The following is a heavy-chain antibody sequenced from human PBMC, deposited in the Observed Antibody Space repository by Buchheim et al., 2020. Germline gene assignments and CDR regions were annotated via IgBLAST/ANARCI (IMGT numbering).Heavy chain of an antibody. Sequence: EVQLVESGGGLVQPGGSLRLSCAASGFTFSSYAINWVRQAPGKGLEWVSAISGDGDTTYYADSVRGRFPISRDNSKNTLYLPMNSLRAEDTAVYFCAKSRWLATVEDFYFDYWGQGTL. D-gene: IGHD5-12*01. CDR1: GFTFSSYA. CDR3: AKSRWLATVEDFYFDY. V-gene: IGHV3-23*04. CDR2: ISGDGDTT. J-gene: IGHJ4*02.